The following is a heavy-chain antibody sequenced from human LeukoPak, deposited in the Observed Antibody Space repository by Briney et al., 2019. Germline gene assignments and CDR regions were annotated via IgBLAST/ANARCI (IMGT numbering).Heavy chain of an antibody. CDR2: IIPILGIA. V-gene: IGHV1-69*04. CDR1: GGTFSSYA. D-gene: IGHD3-3*01. J-gene: IGHJ4*02. CDR3: ARDSVGLLYDY. Sequence: GASVKVSCKASGGTFSSYAISWVRQAPGQGLEWMGRIIPILGIANYAQEFQGRVTITADKSTSTAYMELSSLRSEDTAVYYCARDSVGLLYDYWGQGTLVTVSS.